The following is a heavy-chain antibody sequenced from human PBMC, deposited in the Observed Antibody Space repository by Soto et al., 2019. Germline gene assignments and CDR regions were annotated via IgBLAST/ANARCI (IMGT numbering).Heavy chain of an antibody. J-gene: IGHJ5*02. CDR2: INTNSGDT. Sequence: ASVKVCCKASGYTFTGYYMHWVRQAPGQGLEWLGWINTNSGDTNYAQKFQGRVTMTSDTSISTAYMELSRLRSDDTAVYYCARDHQELILYNWLDPWGQGTLVTV. D-gene: IGHD1-7*01. CDR3: ARDHQELILYNWLDP. V-gene: IGHV1-2*02. CDR1: GYTFTGYY.